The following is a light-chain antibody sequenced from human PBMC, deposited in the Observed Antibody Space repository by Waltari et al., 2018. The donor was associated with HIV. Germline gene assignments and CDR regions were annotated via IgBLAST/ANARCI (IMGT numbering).Light chain of an antibody. CDR1: SSDVGTYNS. V-gene: IGLV2-14*01. CDR2: EVS. J-gene: IGLJ2*01. Sequence: QSALTQPASVSGSPGQSITIFCTGSSSDVGTYNSVSWYQQHPVKAPKLIIYEVSNRPSGVSNRFSGSKSGSTASLTISGLQAEDEADYYCSSYTSGNAVLFGGGTKVTVL. CDR3: SSYTSGNAVL.